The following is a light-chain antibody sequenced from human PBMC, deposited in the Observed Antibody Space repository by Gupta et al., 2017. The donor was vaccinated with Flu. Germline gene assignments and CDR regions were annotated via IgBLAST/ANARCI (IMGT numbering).Light chain of an antibody. V-gene: IGKV3-15*01. CDR1: QSVSSN. Sequence: ATLSVSPGERVTLSCRASQSVSSNLAWYQQKPGLAPRLLIYGVSTRATGIPARFSGSGSGTEFTLTISSLQSADFAVYYCQQYNNWPPWTFGQGTKVEIK. CDR2: GVS. CDR3: QQYNNWPPWT. J-gene: IGKJ1*01.